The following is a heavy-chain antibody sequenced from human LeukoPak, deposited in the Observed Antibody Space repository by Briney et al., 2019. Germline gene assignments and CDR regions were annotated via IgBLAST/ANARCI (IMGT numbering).Heavy chain of an antibody. CDR1: GGSFSGYY. J-gene: IGHJ3*02. V-gene: IGHV4-34*01. Sequence: SETLSLTCAVYGGSFSGYYWSWIRQPPGKGLEWIGEINHSGSTNYNPSLKSRVTISVDTSKNQFSLKLSSVTAADTAVYYCAGDGAAAATKDAFDIWGQGTMVTVSS. CDR2: INHSGST. D-gene: IGHD6-13*01. CDR3: AGDGAAAATKDAFDI.